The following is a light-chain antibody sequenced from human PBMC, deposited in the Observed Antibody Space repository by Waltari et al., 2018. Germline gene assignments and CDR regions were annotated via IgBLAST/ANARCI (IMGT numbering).Light chain of an antibody. J-gene: IGLJ2*01. Sequence: SYELAQPPSVSVSPGQTASITCSGDELGGNYTCWYQQKAGQSPVVVIYQDTERPSGHPERLTRYNTGKTANLTISENQGTDEADYYCQAWDSSTAPVVFGGGTKLTVL. CDR2: QDT. V-gene: IGLV3-1*01. CDR3: QAWDSSTAPVV. CDR1: ELGGNY.